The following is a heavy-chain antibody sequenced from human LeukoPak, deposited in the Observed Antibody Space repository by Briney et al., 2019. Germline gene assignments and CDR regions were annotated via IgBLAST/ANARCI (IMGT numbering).Heavy chain of an antibody. CDR2: IYGGGST. Sequence: GGSLRLSCAASGFTVSSNYMSWVRQAPGKGLEWVSVIYGGGSTYYADSVKGRFTISRDNSKNTLYLQMNSLRAEDTAVYYCARVGDSSGYYYDFDYWGQGTLVTVSS. CDR3: ARVGDSSGYYYDFDY. V-gene: IGHV3-66*01. D-gene: IGHD3-22*01. CDR1: GFTVSSNY. J-gene: IGHJ4*02.